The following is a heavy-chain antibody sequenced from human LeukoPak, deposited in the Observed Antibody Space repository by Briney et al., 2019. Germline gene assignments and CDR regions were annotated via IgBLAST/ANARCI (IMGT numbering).Heavy chain of an antibody. CDR2: IYHSGST. CDR1: GGSISSSNW. V-gene: IGHV4-4*02. J-gene: IGHJ4*02. CDR3: ARDGSDCSGGSCYGKDY. D-gene: IGHD2-15*01. Sequence: PSGTLSLTCAVSGGSISSSNWWSWVRQPPGKGLEWIGEIYHSGSTDYNPSLKSRVTISVDKSKNQFSLKLSSVTAADTAVYYCARDGSDCSGGSCYGKDYWGQGTLVTVSS.